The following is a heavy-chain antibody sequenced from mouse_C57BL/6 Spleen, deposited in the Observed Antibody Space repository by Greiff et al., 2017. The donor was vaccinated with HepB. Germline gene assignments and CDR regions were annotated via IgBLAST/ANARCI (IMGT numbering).Heavy chain of an antibody. Sequence: QVQLQQSGAELVRPGTSVKVSCKASGYAFTNYLIEWVKQRPGQGLEWIGVINPGSGGTNYNEKFKGKATLTADKSSSTAYMQLSSLTSEDSAVYFCARRTVVIDYWGQGTTLTVSS. D-gene: IGHD1-1*01. CDR1: GYAFTNYL. J-gene: IGHJ2*01. V-gene: IGHV1-54*01. CDR2: INPGSGGT. CDR3: ARRTVVIDY.